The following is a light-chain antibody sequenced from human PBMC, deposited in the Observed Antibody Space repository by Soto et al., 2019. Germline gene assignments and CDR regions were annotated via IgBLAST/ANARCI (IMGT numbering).Light chain of an antibody. V-gene: IGLV2-8*01. Sequence: QSALTQPPSASGSPGQSVIISCTGTSSDVGGYNFVSWFQQHPGKAPKLMIYEVTKRPSGVPDRFSGSKSGNTASLTISGLRSEDEADYYCCSYGARFGGGTKLTVL. CDR3: CSYGAR. CDR2: EVT. CDR1: SSDVGGYNF. J-gene: IGLJ3*02.